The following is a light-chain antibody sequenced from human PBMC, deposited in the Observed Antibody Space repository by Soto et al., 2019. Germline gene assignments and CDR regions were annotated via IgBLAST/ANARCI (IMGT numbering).Light chain of an antibody. CDR2: GAS. CDR3: QQYNNWPLA. V-gene: IGKV3-15*01. Sequence: VMTQAPATLSVSPGERATLSCRASQSVSSNLAWYQQKPGQAPRLLIYGASTRATGIPARFSGSGSGTEFTLTISSLQSEDFAVYYCQQYNNWPLAFGQGTRLEI. CDR1: QSVSSN. J-gene: IGKJ5*01.